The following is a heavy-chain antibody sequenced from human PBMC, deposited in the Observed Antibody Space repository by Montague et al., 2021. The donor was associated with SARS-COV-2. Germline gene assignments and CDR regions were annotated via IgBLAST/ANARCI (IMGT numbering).Heavy chain of an antibody. CDR1: GGSITVYY. Sequence: SETLSLTCAVSGGSITVYYWNWIRQSAGKGLEWLGRIDARGNTHYNPSVQSRLTMSVDTSKKQFSLKLTSVTAADTALYYCAGDIVAGLLSCWGQGTLVSVSS. D-gene: IGHD3-9*01. CDR2: IDARGNT. V-gene: IGHV4-4*07. CDR3: AGDIVAGLLSC. J-gene: IGHJ4*02.